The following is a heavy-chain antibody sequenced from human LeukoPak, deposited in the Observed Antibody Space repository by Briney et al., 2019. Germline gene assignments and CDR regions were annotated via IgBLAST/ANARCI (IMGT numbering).Heavy chain of an antibody. CDR3: ARREIPDY. V-gene: IGHV3-21*01. Sequence: GGSLRLSCAASGFIFSTCSMNWVRQAPGKGLEWVSSISSSSSYIYYADSVKGRFTISRDNAKNSLYLQMNSLRAEDTAVYYCARREIPDYWGQGTLVTVSS. D-gene: IGHD1-26*01. CDR1: GFIFSTCS. J-gene: IGHJ4*02. CDR2: ISSSSSYI.